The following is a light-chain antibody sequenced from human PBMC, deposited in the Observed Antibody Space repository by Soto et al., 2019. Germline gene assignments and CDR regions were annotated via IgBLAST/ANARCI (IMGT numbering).Light chain of an antibody. CDR2: ATS. V-gene: IGKV1-39*01. CDR1: QSISNF. J-gene: IGKJ1*01. CDR3: QQSNRIPQT. Sequence: DIQMTQSPSSLSASVGDRVTITCRASQSISNFLNWYQQKPGKAPKLLIYATSSLQSGVPSRFSGSGSGRDVTLTISRLQPEDFATYYCQQSNRIPQTFGQGTKVESK.